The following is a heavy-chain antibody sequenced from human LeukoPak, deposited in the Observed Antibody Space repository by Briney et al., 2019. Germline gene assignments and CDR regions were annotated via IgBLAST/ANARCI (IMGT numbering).Heavy chain of an antibody. V-gene: IGHV4-31*03. D-gene: IGHD2-8*01. Sequence: SQTLSLTCTVSGGSISSGGYYWSWIRQHPGKGLGWIGYIYYSGSTYYNPSLKSRVTISVDTSKNQFSLKLSSVTAADTAVYYCARDPRYCTNGVCYSNWYFDLWGRGTLVTVSS. CDR2: IYYSGST. J-gene: IGHJ2*01. CDR1: GGSISSGGYY. CDR3: ARDPRYCTNGVCYSNWYFDL.